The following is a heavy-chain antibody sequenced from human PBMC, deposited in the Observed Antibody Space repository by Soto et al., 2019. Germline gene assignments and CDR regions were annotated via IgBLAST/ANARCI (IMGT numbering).Heavy chain of an antibody. J-gene: IGHJ6*02. CDR3: ARGGKNSYGMDV. V-gene: IGHV3-33*01. D-gene: IGHD3-16*01. CDR1: GFSFSSYG. Sequence: GGSLRLSCAASGFSFSSYGMHWVRQAPDKGLEWVANIWYNGKNKYYADSVKGRFTISRDNSKNTSYLQMNSLRAEDTAVYFCARGGKNSYGMDVWGQGTTATVSS. CDR2: IWYNGKNK.